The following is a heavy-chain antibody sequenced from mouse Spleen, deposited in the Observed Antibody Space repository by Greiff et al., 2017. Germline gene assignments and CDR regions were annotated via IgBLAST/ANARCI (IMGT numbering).Heavy chain of an antibody. V-gene: IGHV1-50*01. CDR1: GYTFTSYW. D-gene: IGHD2-5*01. CDR2: IDPSDSYT. Sequence: VQLQQPGAELVKPGASVKLSCKASGYTFTSYWMQWVKQRPGQGLEWIGEIDPSDSYTNYNQKFKGKATLTVDTSSSTAYMQLSSLTSEDSAVYYCARKDSNPAWFAYWGQGTLVTVSA. CDR3: ARKDSNPAWFAY. J-gene: IGHJ3*01.